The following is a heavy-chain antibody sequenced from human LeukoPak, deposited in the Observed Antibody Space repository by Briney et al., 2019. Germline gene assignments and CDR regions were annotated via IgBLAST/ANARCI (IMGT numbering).Heavy chain of an antibody. CDR3: AREKSVRGWHADS. D-gene: IGHD6-19*01. CDR2: IYSSGAS. J-gene: IGHJ4*02. CDR1: GGSITSDC. Sequence: WETLSLTCTVSGGSITSDCWSWIRQPDGKGLEWIGRIYSSGASDIQPSFQSRVTISVDSSKNQVFLRLTSVIAADTAVYFCAREKSVRGWHADSWGQGTLVTVSS. V-gene: IGHV4-4*07.